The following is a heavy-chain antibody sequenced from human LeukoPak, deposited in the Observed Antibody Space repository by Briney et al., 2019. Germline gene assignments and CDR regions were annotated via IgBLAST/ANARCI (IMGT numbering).Heavy chain of an antibody. D-gene: IGHD6-19*01. Sequence: PSETLSLTCAVYGGSFSGYYWSWIRQPPGKGLEWIGGINHSGSTNYNPSLKSRVTISVDTSKNQFSLKLSSVTAADTAVYYCARRNTGGSIAVAGPPMRAFDIWGQGTMVTVSS. CDR2: INHSGST. V-gene: IGHV4-34*01. J-gene: IGHJ3*02. CDR1: GGSFSGYY. CDR3: ARRNTGGSIAVAGPPMRAFDI.